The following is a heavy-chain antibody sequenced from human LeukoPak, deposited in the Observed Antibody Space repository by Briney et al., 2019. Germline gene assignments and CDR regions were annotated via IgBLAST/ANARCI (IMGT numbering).Heavy chain of an antibody. CDR2: IKSDGTYT. D-gene: IGHD5-18*01. V-gene: IGHV3-74*01. CDR3: ARDASYGYDY. J-gene: IGHJ4*02. Sequence: GGSLRLSCAASGFTFSNYWMHWVRQAPGKGLVWVSRIKSDGTYTTYADSVKGRFTISRDNAKHTLYLQMNSLRAEDTAVYYYARDASYGYDYWGQGTLVTVSS. CDR1: GFTFSNYW.